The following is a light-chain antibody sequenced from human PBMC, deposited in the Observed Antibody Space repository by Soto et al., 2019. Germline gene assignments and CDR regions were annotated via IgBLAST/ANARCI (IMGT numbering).Light chain of an antibody. CDR3: AASDDSLNDVV. V-gene: IGLV1-36*01. CDR1: SSNIGNNA. Sequence: QPVLTQPPSVSEAPRQRVTISCSRSSSNIGNNAVNWYQQLPGKAPKLLIYYDDLLPSGVSDRFSGSKSGTSASLAISGLQSEDEADYYCAASDDSLNDVVFGGGTKLTVL. CDR2: YDD. J-gene: IGLJ2*01.